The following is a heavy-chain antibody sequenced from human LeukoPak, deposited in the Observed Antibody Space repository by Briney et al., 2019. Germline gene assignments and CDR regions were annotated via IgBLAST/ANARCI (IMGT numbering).Heavy chain of an antibody. Sequence: GGSLRLSCAASGFTFSSYAMSWVRQAPGKGLEWVSAISGSGGSTYYADSVKGRFTISRDNSKNTLYLQMNSLRAEDTAVYYCARHYGSGSYYLNPIDYWGQGTLVTVSS. V-gene: IGHV3-23*01. CDR1: GFTFSSYA. D-gene: IGHD3-10*01. CDR2: ISGSGGST. J-gene: IGHJ4*02. CDR3: ARHYGSGSYYLNPIDY.